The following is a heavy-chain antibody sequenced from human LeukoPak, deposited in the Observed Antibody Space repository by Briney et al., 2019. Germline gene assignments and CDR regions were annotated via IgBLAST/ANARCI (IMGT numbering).Heavy chain of an antibody. CDR3: ARLVGYALDV. CDR1: GFTFSSYS. Sequence: AGGSLRLSCAASGFTFSSYSMNWVRQAPGKGLEWVSSISSSSSFSYYSDSVKGRFTISRDNAKNSLYLQMNSLRAEDTAVYYCARLVGYALDVWGKGTTVTVSS. CDR2: ISSSSSFS. D-gene: IGHD3-16*01. V-gene: IGHV3-21*01. J-gene: IGHJ6*04.